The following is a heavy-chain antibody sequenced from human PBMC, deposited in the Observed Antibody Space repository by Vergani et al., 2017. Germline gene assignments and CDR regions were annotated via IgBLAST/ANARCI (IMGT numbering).Heavy chain of an antibody. CDR2: IQFDGSNQ. CDR1: GFTLSNYD. J-gene: IGHJ4*02. D-gene: IGHD3-16*01. V-gene: IGHV3-30*02. CDR3: AKHFRGWGSDY. Sequence: QVQLVESGGGVVQRGGSLRLSCATSGFTLSNYDMQWIRQGPGKGLEFVAFIQFDGSNQYYADSVKGRFTLSRDFCKNTLYLQMNSLRTDDTATYYCAKHFRGWGSDYWGQGTQVIVSS.